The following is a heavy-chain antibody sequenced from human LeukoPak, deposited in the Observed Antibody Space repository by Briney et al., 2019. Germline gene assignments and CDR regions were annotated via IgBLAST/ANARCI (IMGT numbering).Heavy chain of an antibody. CDR2: IYDSGST. V-gene: IGHV4-59*01. Sequence: SETLSLTSTVSGVSISSYYWSWLRQPPGKGLGGIGYIYDSGSTNYNPSLKSRVTISVDTSKNQFSLKLSSVTAADTAVYYCARAGRWLQLQFFDYWGQGTLVTVSS. J-gene: IGHJ4*02. D-gene: IGHD5-24*01. CDR1: GVSISSYY. CDR3: ARAGRWLQLQFFDY.